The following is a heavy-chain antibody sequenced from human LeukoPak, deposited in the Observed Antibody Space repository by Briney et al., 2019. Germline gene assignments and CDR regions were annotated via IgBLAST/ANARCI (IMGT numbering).Heavy chain of an antibody. CDR3: ARGGYGSYYY. V-gene: IGHV3-21*01. D-gene: IGHD1-26*01. Sequence: GGSLRLSCEASGFTFSLYTMNWVRQAPGKGLEWVSSIGSSGSYKYYADSVKGRFTVSRDNAKNSLYLQMNSLRAEDTAVYYCARGGYGSYYYWGQGTLVTVSS. CDR1: GFTFSLYT. J-gene: IGHJ4*02. CDR2: IGSSGSYK.